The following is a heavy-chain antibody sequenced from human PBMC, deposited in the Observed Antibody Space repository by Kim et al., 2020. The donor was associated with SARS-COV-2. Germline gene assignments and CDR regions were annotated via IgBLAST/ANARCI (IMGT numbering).Heavy chain of an antibody. D-gene: IGHD3-10*01. Sequence: VKGRLTISRHNSTNTMYLQMNSLRAEDTAVYYCGRDRRAPSYYYSGMDVWGQGTPVTVSS. J-gene: IGHJ6*02. V-gene: IGHV3-30*01. CDR3: GRDRRAPSYYYSGMDV.